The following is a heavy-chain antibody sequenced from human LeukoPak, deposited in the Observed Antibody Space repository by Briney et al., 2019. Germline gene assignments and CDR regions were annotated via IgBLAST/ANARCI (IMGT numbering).Heavy chain of an antibody. Sequence: SQTLSLTCTVSGGSISSGSYYWSWIRQPAGKGLEWIGRIYTSGSTNYNPSLKSRVTISVDTSKNQFSLKLSSVTVADTAVYYCASGYCSSTSCHPPYYGMDVWGQGTTVTVSS. D-gene: IGHD2-2*01. CDR2: IYTSGST. J-gene: IGHJ6*02. CDR3: ASGYCSSTSCHPPYYGMDV. CDR1: GGSISSGSYY. V-gene: IGHV4-61*02.